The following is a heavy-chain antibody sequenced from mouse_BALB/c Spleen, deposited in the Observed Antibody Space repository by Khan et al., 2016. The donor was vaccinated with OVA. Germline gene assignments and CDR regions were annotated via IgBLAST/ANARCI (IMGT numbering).Heavy chain of an antibody. J-gene: IGHJ3*01. Sequence: EVELVESGGDLVEPGGSLKLSCVASGFTFSTYGMSWVRQTPDKRLEWVATISTGGHYTYYPDSVRGRFTITRDNAKNTLYLQMTSLKSEDTAMFYCERLAYYYDGEGFAYWGQGTLVTVSA. CDR1: GFTFSTYG. CDR3: ERLAYYYDGEGFAY. V-gene: IGHV5-6*01. CDR2: ISTGGHYT. D-gene: IGHD1-1*01.